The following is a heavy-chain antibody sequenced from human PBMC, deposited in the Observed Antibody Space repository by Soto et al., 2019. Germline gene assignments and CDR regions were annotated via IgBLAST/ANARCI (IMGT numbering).Heavy chain of an antibody. V-gene: IGHV3-30-3*01. CDR3: ARDLVMGSSSWLYYYYYGMDV. J-gene: IGHJ6*02. D-gene: IGHD6-13*01. CDR2: ISYDGSNK. CDR1: GFTFSSYA. Sequence: QVQLVESGGGVVQPGRSLRLSCAASGFTFSSYAMHWVRQAPGKGLEWVAVISYDGSNKYYADSVKGRFTISRDNSKNTLYLQMNSRRAEDTAVYYCARDLVMGSSSWLYYYYYGMDVWGQGTTVTVSS.